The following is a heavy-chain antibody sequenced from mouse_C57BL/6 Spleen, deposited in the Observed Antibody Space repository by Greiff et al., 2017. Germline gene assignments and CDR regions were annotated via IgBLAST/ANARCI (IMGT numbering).Heavy chain of an antibody. V-gene: IGHV1-64*01. D-gene: IGHD1-1*01. J-gene: IGHJ2*01. Sequence: QVQLQQPGAELVKPGASVKLSCKASGYTFTSYWMHWVKQRPGQGLEWIGMIHPNSGSTNYNEKFKSKATLTVDKSSSTAYMQLSSLTSEDSAVYYCARDYDSSGDYFGDWGQGATLTVAS. CDR1: GYTFTSYW. CDR2: IHPNSGST. CDR3: ARDYDSSGDYFGD.